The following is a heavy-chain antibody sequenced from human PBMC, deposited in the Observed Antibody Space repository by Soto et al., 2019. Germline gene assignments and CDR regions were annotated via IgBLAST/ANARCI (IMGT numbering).Heavy chain of an antibody. V-gene: IGHV4-30-4*01. CDR3: ARGRYCLTGRCFPNWFDS. J-gene: IGHJ5*01. CDR1: GDSISTVDYF. D-gene: IGHD2-15*01. CDR2: IYKSTTT. Sequence: SETLSLTCSVSGDSISTVDYFWAWIRQPPGQALEYIGYIYKSTTTYYNPSFGGRVAISLDTSKSQFSLTVTSVTAADTAVYFCARGRYCLTGRCFPNWFDSWGQGTLVTAPQ.